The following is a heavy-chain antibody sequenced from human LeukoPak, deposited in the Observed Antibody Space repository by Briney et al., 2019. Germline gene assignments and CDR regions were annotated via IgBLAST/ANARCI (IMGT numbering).Heavy chain of an antibody. V-gene: IGHV3-74*01. CDR1: GFTFSSYW. D-gene: IGHD3-10*01. CDR2: LNSDGSST. Sequence: QTGGSLRLSCAVSGFTFSSYWMHWVRQAPGKGLVWVSRLNSDGSSTSYADSVKGRFTISRDNAKNSLYLQMNSLRAEDTAVYYCASISWRLLWFGELFSWGQGTLVTVSS. CDR3: ASISWRLLWFGELFS. J-gene: IGHJ4*02.